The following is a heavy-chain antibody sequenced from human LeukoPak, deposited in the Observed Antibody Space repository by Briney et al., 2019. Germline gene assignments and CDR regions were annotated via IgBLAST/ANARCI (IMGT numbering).Heavy chain of an antibody. J-gene: IGHJ5*02. Sequence: SGPTLVNPTQTLTLTCTFSGFSLSTSGVGVGWIRQPPGKALEWLALIYWDDDKRYSPSLKSRLTITKDTSKNQVVLTMTNMDPVDTATYYCAHLIYYYGSGVADWFDPWGQGTLVTVSS. CDR2: IYWDDDK. CDR1: GFSLSTSGVG. V-gene: IGHV2-5*02. D-gene: IGHD3-10*01. CDR3: AHLIYYYGSGVADWFDP.